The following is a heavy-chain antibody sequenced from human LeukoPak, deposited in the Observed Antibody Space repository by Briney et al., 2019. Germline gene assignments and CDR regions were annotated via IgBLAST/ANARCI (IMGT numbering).Heavy chain of an antibody. CDR1: GFTFSNYA. V-gene: IGHV3-23*01. CDR2: ISGSGGST. J-gene: IGHJ4*02. CDR3: VRHRTASDY. D-gene: IGHD3-16*02. Sequence: PGGSLRLSCAASGFTFSNYAMSWVRQAPGKGLEWVSAISGSGGSTYYADSVKGRFTISRDNAKNSLYLQMNSLRVEDTAVYYCVRHRTASDYWGLGALVTVSS.